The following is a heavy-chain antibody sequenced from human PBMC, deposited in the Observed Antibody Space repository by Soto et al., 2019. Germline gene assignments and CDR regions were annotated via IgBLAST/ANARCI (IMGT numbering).Heavy chain of an antibody. CDR2: IYYSGTT. V-gene: IGHV4-30-4*01. CDR1: GGSITSGDYY. CDR3: ARARVMAAPHDFDY. D-gene: IGHD3-16*01. Sequence: QVQLQESGPGLVKPSQTLSLTCTVSGGSITSGDYYWNWLRQPPGKGLEWIGYIYYSGTTYYNPSLKSRVAISVDMSKNQFSLKLTSVTAADTAVYYCARARVMAAPHDFDYWGQGTLVTVSS. J-gene: IGHJ4*02.